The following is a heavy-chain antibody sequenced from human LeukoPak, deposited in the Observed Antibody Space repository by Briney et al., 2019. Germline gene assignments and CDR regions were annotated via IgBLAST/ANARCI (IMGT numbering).Heavy chain of an antibody. CDR3: ARRRDRYSSPYGGLDP. CDR2: IYPGDSDT. Sequence: GESLKISCKGSGYSFTSYWIGWVRQMPGKGLEWMGIIYPGDSDTRYSPSFQGQVTISADKSISTAYLQWSSLKASDTAMYYCARRRDRYSSPYGGLDPWGQGTLVTVSS. CDR1: GYSFTSYW. D-gene: IGHD6-6*01. V-gene: IGHV5-51*01. J-gene: IGHJ5*02.